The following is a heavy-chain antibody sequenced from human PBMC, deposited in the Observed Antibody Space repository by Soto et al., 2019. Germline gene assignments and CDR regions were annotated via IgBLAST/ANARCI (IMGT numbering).Heavy chain of an antibody. V-gene: IGHV2-5*02. D-gene: IGHD3-10*01. CDR2: IYWDDDK. CDR1: GFSLSSSGEG. CDR3: VPRAVLMSVRESGAFDI. Sequence: QITLRESGPTLVKPKQTLTLTCSFSGFSLSSSGEGVGWIRQPPGKALEWLALIYWDDDKRYSPTLNSRLTITKATAKNQVLLVLTNMVPVDTATYYCVPRAVLMSVRESGAFDIWGRGTKVIVSS. J-gene: IGHJ3*02.